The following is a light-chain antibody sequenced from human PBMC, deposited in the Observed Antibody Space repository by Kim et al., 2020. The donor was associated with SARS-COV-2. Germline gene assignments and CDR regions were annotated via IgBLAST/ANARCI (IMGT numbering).Light chain of an antibody. CDR3: QAWDSSTVV. CDR2: QDS. Sequence: SYELTQPPSVSVSPGQTASITCSGDKLGDKYACWYQQKPGQSPVLVIHQDSKRPSGIPERFSGSNSGNTATLTISGTQAMDEADYYCQAWDSSTVVFGGGSQLTVL. CDR1: KLGDKY. J-gene: IGLJ2*01. V-gene: IGLV3-1*01.